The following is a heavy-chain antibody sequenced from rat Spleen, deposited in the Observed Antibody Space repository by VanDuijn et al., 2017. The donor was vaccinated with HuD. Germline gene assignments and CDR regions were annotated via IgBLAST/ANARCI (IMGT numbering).Heavy chain of an antibody. Sequence: EVQLQESGPGLVKPSQSLSLTCSVTGHSITSGYRWNWIRKFPGNKLEWMGYINSAGSTNYNPSLKSQISISRDTSKNQFFLQVDSVTTEDTANYCFARSDGNHYYLPFAVWGQGTLVTVSS. J-gene: IGHJ3*01. D-gene: IGHD1-1*01. CDR1: GHSITSGYR. V-gene: IGHV3-3*01. CDR2: INSAGST. CDR3: ARSDGNHYYLPFAV.